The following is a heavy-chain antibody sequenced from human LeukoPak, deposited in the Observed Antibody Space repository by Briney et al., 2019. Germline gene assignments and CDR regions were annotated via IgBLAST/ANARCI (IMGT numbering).Heavy chain of an antibody. J-gene: IGHJ6*02. CDR1: GFTVSSSNY. D-gene: IGHD3-10*01. V-gene: IGHV3-33*08. CDR3: ARDPYYGSGKYYYGMDL. Sequence: GGSLRLSCAASGFTVSSSNYMNWVRQAPGKGLEWVAVMWYDGSSEYSGDSVKGRFTISRDKSKNTLYLQMSSLRAEDTAVYYCARDPYYGSGKYYYGMDLWGRGTTVTVSS. CDR2: MWYDGSSE.